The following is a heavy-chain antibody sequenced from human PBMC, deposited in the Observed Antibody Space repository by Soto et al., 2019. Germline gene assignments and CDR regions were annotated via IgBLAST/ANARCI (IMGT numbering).Heavy chain of an antibody. D-gene: IGHD3-10*01. Sequence: SETLSLTCTVSGGSISSSSYYWGWIRQPPGKGLEWIGSIYYSGSTYYNPSLKSRVTISVDTSKNQFSLKLSSVTAADTAVYYCARLAKSVITMVRGVINAFDIWGQGTMVTVSS. CDR1: GGSISSSSYY. V-gene: IGHV4-39*01. CDR3: ARLAKSVITMVRGVINAFDI. J-gene: IGHJ3*02. CDR2: IYYSGST.